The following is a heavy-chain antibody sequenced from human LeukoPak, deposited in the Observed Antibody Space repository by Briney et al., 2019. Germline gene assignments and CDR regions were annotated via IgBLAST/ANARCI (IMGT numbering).Heavy chain of an antibody. D-gene: IGHD6-19*01. V-gene: IGHV1-69*04. CDR3: ARDQGVAGYVY. J-gene: IGHJ4*02. CDR2: IIPILGIA. Sequence: SVKVSCKASVGTFSSYAISWVRQAPGQGLEWMGRIIPILGIANYAQKFQGRVTITADKSTSTAYMELSSLRSEDTAVYYCARDQGVAGYVYWGQGTLVTVSS. CDR1: VGTFSSYA.